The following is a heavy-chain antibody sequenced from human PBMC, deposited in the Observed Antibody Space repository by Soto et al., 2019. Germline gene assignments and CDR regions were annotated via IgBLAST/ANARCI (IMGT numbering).Heavy chain of an antibody. CDR1: GGSISSSSYY. Sequence: SETLALTCTVYGGSISSSSYYWGWIRQPPGKGLEWIGSIYYSGSTFYNPSLKSRVTISVDTSKNQFSLKLSSVTAADTAVFYCASQASPYYYYGMDVWGQGTTVTVSS. CDR2: IYYSGST. J-gene: IGHJ6*02. V-gene: IGHV4-39*01. CDR3: ASQASPYYYYGMDV.